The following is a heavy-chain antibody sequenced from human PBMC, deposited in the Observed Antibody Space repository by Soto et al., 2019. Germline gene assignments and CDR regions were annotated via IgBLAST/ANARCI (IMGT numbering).Heavy chain of an antibody. Sequence: GASVKVSCKASGYTSTGYYMHWVRQAPGQGLEWMGWINPNSGGTNYAQKFQGRVTMTRDTSISTAYMELSRLRSDDTAVYYCARAGGRAAAGNRFDYWGQGTLVTVSS. CDR3: ARAGGRAAAGNRFDY. J-gene: IGHJ4*02. D-gene: IGHD6-13*01. CDR2: INPNSGGT. V-gene: IGHV1-2*02. CDR1: GYTSTGYY.